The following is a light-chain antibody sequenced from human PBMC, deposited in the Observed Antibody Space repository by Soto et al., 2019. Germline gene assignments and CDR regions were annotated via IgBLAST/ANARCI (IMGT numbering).Light chain of an antibody. V-gene: IGLV2-14*01. CDR1: SSDVGGYNY. J-gene: IGLJ3*02. CDR3: QVWDSSSDHWV. Sequence: QSALTQPASVSGSPGQSITISCTGTSSDVGGYNYVSWYQQHPGKAPKLMIYEVSNRPSGVSNRFSGSKSGNTATLTISRVEAGDEADYYCQVWDSSSDHWVFGGGTKLTVL. CDR2: EVS.